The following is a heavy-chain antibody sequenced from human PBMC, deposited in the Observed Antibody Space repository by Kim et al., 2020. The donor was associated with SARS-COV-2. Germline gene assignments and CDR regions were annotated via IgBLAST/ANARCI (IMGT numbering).Heavy chain of an antibody. CDR2: ISSSSSYI. V-gene: IGHV3-21*01. D-gene: IGHD6-6*01. J-gene: IGHJ6*02. CDR1: GFTFSSYS. CDR3: AIGEQLVSGMDV. Sequence: GGSLRLSCAASGFTFSSYSMNWVRQAPGKGLEWVSSISSSSSYIYYADSVKGRFTISRYNAKNSLYLQMNSLRAEDTAVYYCAIGEQLVSGMDVWGQGTTVTVSS.